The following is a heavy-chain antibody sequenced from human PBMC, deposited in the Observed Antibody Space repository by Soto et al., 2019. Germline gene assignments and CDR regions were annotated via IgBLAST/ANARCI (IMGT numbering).Heavy chain of an antibody. CDR2: INEDGSEK. CDR1: GFMFTKHW. CDR3: ASSFDWLLYLGGGGFY. D-gene: IGHD3-9*01. J-gene: IGHJ4*02. V-gene: IGHV3-7*01. Sequence: PGGSLRLSCVVSGFMFTKHWMGWVRQVPGKGLEWLANINEDGSEKNYVDSVKGRFTISRDNAKNSLYLQMSSLRAEDTAVYYCASSFDWLLYLGGGGFYWGPGKLVTVSS.